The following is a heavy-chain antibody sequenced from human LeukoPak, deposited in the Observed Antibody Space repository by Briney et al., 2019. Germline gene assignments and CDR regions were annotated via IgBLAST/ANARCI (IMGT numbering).Heavy chain of an antibody. CDR2: IKEDGSEK. Sequence: GGSLRLSCAASGFAFSNCWMSWVRQAPEKGFEWVAKIKEDGSEKQYMDAVKGRFTISRDNAKNSLFLEMNSLRAEDTAVYYCARDGYSSNSIVYWGQGTLVTVSS. V-gene: IGHV3-7*01. D-gene: IGHD4-23*01. J-gene: IGHJ4*02. CDR1: GFAFSNCW. CDR3: ARDGYSSNSIVY.